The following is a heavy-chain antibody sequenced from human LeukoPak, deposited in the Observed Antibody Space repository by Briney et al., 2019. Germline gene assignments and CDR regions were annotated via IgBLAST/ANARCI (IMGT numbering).Heavy chain of an antibody. Sequence: GGSLRLSCAASGFSLSNYWMHWVRQAPGKGLVWVSRIHRNGSITNYADSVKGRFTISRDSAKNTLYLQMNSLRAEDTAVYYCARETSTAAQYYFDYWGQGTQVTVSS. CDR1: GFSLSNYW. D-gene: IGHD6-13*01. CDR2: IHRNGSIT. CDR3: ARETSTAAQYYFDY. V-gene: IGHV3-74*01. J-gene: IGHJ4*02.